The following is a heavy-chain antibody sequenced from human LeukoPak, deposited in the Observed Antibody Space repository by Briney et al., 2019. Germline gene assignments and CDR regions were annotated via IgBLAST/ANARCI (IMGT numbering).Heavy chain of an antibody. Sequence: QPGGSLRLSCAASGFTFSSYSMNWVRQAPGEGLEWVSYISSSSSTIYYADSVKGRFTISRDNAKNSLYLQMNSLRAEDTAVYYCARWSDGYCSSTSCNYYYGMDVWGQGTTVTVSS. D-gene: IGHD2-2*03. J-gene: IGHJ6*02. V-gene: IGHV3-48*01. CDR3: ARWSDGYCSSTSCNYYYGMDV. CDR1: GFTFSSYS. CDR2: ISSSSSTI.